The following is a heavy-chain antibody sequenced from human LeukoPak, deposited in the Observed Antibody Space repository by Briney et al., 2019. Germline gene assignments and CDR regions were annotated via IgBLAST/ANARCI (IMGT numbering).Heavy chain of an antibody. CDR3: AKGPGIAAAGPAAWFDP. Sequence: GGSLRLSCAASGFTFSNYAMSWVRQAPGKGLEWVSAISGSGGSTYYADSVKGRFAISRDNSKNTLYLQMNSLRAEDTAVYYCAKGPGIAAAGPAAWFDPWGQGTLVTVSS. CDR2: ISGSGGST. CDR1: GFTFSNYA. J-gene: IGHJ5*02. D-gene: IGHD6-13*01. V-gene: IGHV3-23*01.